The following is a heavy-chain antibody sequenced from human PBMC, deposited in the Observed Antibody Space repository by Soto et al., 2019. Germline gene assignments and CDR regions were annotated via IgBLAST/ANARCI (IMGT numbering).Heavy chain of an antibody. Sequence: GGSPRLSCAASGLLFCNYKMHWVRQAPGKGLVWVSRINTDGSIIDYADSVKGRFTVSRDNAKNTLYLQMNSLRADDTAVYYCARDTDGLHYWGQGTLVTVSS. CDR1: GLLFCNYK. CDR2: INTDGSII. V-gene: IGHV3-74*01. CDR3: ARDTDGLHY. J-gene: IGHJ4*02.